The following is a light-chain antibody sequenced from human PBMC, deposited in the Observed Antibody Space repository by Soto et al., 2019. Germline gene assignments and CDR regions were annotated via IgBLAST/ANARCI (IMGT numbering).Light chain of an antibody. CDR1: SGDIGSYNR. CDR3: CSYTASSTLVV. Sequence: SALTQPASVSGSPGQSITISCTGTSGDIGSYNRVSWYQQHPGKAPKLIIYEVNNRPSGVSNRFSGSKSGNTASLTISGLQAEDEADYYCCSYTASSTLVVFGTGTKLTVL. V-gene: IGLV2-14*01. CDR2: EVN. J-gene: IGLJ1*01.